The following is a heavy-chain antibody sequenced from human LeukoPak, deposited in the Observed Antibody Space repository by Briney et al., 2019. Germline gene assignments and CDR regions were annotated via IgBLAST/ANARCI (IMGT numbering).Heavy chain of an antibody. J-gene: IGHJ4*02. D-gene: IGHD6-19*01. V-gene: IGHV3-48*03. CDR1: GFSFSSYE. CDR3: ASTRSTSDWYTRGFEY. Sequence: PGGSLRLSCADSGFSFSSYEMNWVRQAPGKGLEWISYISCSGSITFYADSEKGRFTISRDNARNSLYLQMNSLRAEDTAVYYCASTRSTSDWYTRGFEYWGQGTLVTVSS. CDR2: ISCSGSIT.